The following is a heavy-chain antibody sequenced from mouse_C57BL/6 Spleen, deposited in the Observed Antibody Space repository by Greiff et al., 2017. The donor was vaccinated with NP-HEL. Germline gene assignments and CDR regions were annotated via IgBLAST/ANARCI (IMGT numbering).Heavy chain of an antibody. CDR2: IYPGDGDT. D-gene: IGHD2-10*01. Sequence: QVQLKQSGPELVKPGASVKISCKASGYAFSSSWMNWVKQRPGKGLEWIGRIYPGDGDTNYNGKFKGKATLTADKSSSTAYMQLSSLTSEDSAVYFCARAPTIMRYFDYWGQGTTLTVSS. CDR3: ARAPTIMRYFDY. J-gene: IGHJ2*01. CDR1: GYAFSSSW. V-gene: IGHV1-82*01.